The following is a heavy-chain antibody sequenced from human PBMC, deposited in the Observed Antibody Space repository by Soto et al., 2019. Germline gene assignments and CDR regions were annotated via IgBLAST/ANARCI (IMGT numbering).Heavy chain of an antibody. CDR1: GGSISSSSYY. V-gene: IGHV4-39*01. Sequence: QLQLQESGPGLVKPSETLSLTCTVSGGSISSSSYYWGWIRQPPGKGLEWIGSIYYSGSTYYNPSLKRRVTISVDTSKNQFSLKLSSVTAADTAVYYCARHIYGSGSWIDYWGQGTLVTVSS. CDR2: IYYSGST. CDR3: ARHIYGSGSWIDY. D-gene: IGHD3-10*01. J-gene: IGHJ4*02.